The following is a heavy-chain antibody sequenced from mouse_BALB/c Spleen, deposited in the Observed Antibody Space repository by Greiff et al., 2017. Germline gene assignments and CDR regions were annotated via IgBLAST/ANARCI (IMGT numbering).Heavy chain of an antibody. Sequence: DVKLVESGGGLVKPGGSLKLSCAASGFTFSDYYMYWVRQTPEKRLEWVATISDGGSYTYYPDSVKGRFTISRDNAKNNLYLQMSSLKSEDTAMYYCARGTLYYAMDYWGQGTSVTVSS. CDR1: GFTFSDYY. V-gene: IGHV5-4*02. J-gene: IGHJ4*01. CDR3: ARGTLYYAMDY. CDR2: ISDGGSYT.